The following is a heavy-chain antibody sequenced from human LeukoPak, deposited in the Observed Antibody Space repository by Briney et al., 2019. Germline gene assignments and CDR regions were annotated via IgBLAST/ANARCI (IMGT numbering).Heavy chain of an antibody. CDR1: GYTFTTYY. Sequence: ASVKVSCKASGYTFTTYYIHWVRQAPGQGLEWMGIINPSGGSTRYAQKFQGRVTMTRDTSTSTVYMELSSLRSEDTAVYYCARVIVGATSGRSYFDYWGQGTLVTVSS. CDR3: ARVIVGATSGRSYFDY. V-gene: IGHV1-46*01. J-gene: IGHJ4*02. CDR2: INPSGGST. D-gene: IGHD1-26*01.